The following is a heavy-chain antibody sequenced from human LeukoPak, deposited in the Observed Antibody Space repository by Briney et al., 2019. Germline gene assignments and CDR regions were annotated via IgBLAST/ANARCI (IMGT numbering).Heavy chain of an antibody. Sequence: PGGSLRLSCAASGFTFSSYEMKWVRQAPGKGLEWVSYISSSGSTRYYADSVKGRFTISRDNAKNSLYLQMNSLRAEDAAVYYCARDLYSSWYAFDYWGQGTLVTVSS. CDR2: ISSSGSTR. CDR3: ARDLYSSWYAFDY. V-gene: IGHV3-48*03. CDR1: GFTFSSYE. D-gene: IGHD6-19*01. J-gene: IGHJ4*02.